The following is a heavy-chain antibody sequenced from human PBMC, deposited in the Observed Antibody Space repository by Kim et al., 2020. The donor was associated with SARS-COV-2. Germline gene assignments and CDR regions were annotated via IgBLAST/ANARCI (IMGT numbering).Heavy chain of an antibody. CDR2: IIPIFGTA. D-gene: IGHD5-12*01. CDR1: GGTFSSYA. CDR3: ARIVEYSGYLDY. J-gene: IGHJ4*02. Sequence: SVKVSCKASGGTFSSYAISWVRQAPGQGLEWMGGIIPIFGTANYAQKFQGRVTITADESTSTAYMELSSLRSEDTAVYYCARIVEYSGYLDYWGQGTLVTVSS. V-gene: IGHV1-69*13.